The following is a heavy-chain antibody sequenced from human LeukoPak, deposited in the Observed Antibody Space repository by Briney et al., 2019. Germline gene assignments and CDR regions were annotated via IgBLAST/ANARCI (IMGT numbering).Heavy chain of an antibody. V-gene: IGHV3-23*01. D-gene: IGHD2-15*01. CDR2: IGGGGDI. CDR1: GFTFSSYD. CDR3: AEDRPGGCSGDSCYSGFEY. Sequence: GGSLRLSCAASGFTFSSYDMSWVRQAPGKGLEWVSVIGGGGDIYYADSVKGRFTISGDNSKNTLSLQMNSLRAEDTAVYYCAEDRPGGCSGDSCYSGFEYWGQGTLVTVSS. J-gene: IGHJ4*02.